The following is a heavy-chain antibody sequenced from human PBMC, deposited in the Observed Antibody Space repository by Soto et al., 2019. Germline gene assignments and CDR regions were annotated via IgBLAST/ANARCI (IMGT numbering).Heavy chain of an antibody. J-gene: IGHJ4*02. CDR1: GFTFDDYA. V-gene: IGHV3-9*01. Sequence: PGGSLRLSCAASGFTFDDYAMHWVRQAPGKGLEWVSVINWNAGSIGYADSVKGRFTISKDIAKNSLYLQMNSLRAEDTALYYCAKALSGYTYGPFDDWGRGTLVTGSS. D-gene: IGHD5-18*01. CDR3: AKALSGYTYGPFDD. CDR2: INWNAGSI.